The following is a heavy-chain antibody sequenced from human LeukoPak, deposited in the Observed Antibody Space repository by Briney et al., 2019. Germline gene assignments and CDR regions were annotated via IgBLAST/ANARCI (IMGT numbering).Heavy chain of an antibody. D-gene: IGHD3-10*01. Sequence: SQTLSLTCSVSAVSINSYGWGCVRHPAGKGLDRIGRIYTIGTTHYSPSLKSRLTMSIDTSKNQFSLTLRSVTAADTAIYYCGRQGYTASYYFVDYWSQGTLITVFS. CDR2: IYTIGTT. CDR1: AVSINSYG. J-gene: IGHJ4*02. CDR3: GRQGYTASYYFVDY. V-gene: IGHV4-4*07.